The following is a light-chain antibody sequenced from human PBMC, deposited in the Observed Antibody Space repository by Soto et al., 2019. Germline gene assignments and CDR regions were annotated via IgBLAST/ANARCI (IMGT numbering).Light chain of an antibody. CDR2: GAS. CDR1: QSVTSSY. CDR3: QQYGNSPPNT. J-gene: IGKJ2*01. V-gene: IGKV3-20*01. Sequence: EIVLKQSPGTLSLSPGERATLSCRASQSVTSSYLAWYQLKPGQAPRILIYGASNRATGIPDRFSGSGSGTDFTLTISRLEPEDFAVYFCQQYGNSPPNTFGPGTKVEI.